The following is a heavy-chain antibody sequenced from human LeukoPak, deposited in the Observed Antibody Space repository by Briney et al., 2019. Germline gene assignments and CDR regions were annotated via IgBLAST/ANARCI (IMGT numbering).Heavy chain of an antibody. CDR3: ARHRVAYCGGDCYPGAFDI. V-gene: IGHV4-59*08. Sequence: SETLSLTCTVSGGSISSYYWSWIRQPPGKGLEWIGYIYYSGSTNYNPSLKRRVTISVDTSKNQFSLKLSSVTAADTAVYYCARHRVAYCGGDCYPGAFDIWGQGTMVTVSS. D-gene: IGHD2-21*02. CDR1: GGSISSYY. J-gene: IGHJ3*02. CDR2: IYYSGST.